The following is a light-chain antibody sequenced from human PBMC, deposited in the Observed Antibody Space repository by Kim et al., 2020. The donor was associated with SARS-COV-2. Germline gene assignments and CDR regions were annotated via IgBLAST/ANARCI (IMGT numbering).Light chain of an antibody. V-gene: IGKV1-8*01. CDR1: QDIRSY. CDR2: AAS. CDR3: QQYYTYPLT. J-gene: IGKJ4*01. Sequence: AIRMTQSPSSFSASTGDRVTITCRASQDIRSYLAWYQQKPGKAPKLLIYAASTLQSGVPSRFSGSGSGTDFTLTITCLQSEDFATYYCQQYYTYPLTFGGGTKVDIK.